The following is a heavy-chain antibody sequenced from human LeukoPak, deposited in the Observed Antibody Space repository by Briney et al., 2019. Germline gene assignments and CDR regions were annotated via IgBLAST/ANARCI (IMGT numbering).Heavy chain of an antibody. CDR3: AREPYSSSSVWFDP. V-gene: IGHV1-18*01. CDR1: GYTFTSYG. CDR2: ISVYNGNT. D-gene: IGHD6-6*01. J-gene: IGHJ5*02. Sequence: ASVKVSCKASGYTFTSYGISWVRRAPGQGLEWMGWISVYNGNTNYAQKLQGRVTMTTDTSTSTAYMELRSLRSDDTAVYYCAREPYSSSSVWFDPWGQGTLVTVSS.